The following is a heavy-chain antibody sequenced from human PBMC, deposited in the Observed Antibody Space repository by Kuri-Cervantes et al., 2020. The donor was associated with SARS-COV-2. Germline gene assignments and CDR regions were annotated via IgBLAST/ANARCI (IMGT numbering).Heavy chain of an antibody. CDR2: ISYDGSNK. Sequence: GGSLRLSCAASGFTFSSYAMHWVRQAPGKGLEWVAVISYDGSNKYYADSVKGRFTISRDNSKNTLYLQMNSLRAEDTAAYYCARPQGYCSGGSCPDASDVWGQGTMVTVSS. CDR3: ARPQGYCSGGSCPDASDV. CDR1: GFTFSSYA. V-gene: IGHV3-30-3*01. D-gene: IGHD2-15*01. J-gene: IGHJ3*01.